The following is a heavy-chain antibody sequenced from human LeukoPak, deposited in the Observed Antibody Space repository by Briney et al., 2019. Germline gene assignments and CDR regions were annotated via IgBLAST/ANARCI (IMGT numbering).Heavy chain of an antibody. Sequence: SETLSLTCTVSGGSISSYYWSWIRQPAGKGLEWLGRIYASGSTNYNPSPKRRVTMSVDTSQNQFFLKVNSVTAADTAVYYCARVTQKLERIAVARTSEWRANWYFDLWGRGTLVTVSS. CDR2: IYASGST. CDR3: ARVTQKLERIAVARTSEWRANWYFDL. V-gene: IGHV4-4*07. J-gene: IGHJ2*01. D-gene: IGHD6-19*01. CDR1: GGSISSYY.